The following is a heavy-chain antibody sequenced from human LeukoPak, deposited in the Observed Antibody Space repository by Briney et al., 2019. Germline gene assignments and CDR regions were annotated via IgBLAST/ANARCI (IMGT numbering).Heavy chain of an antibody. D-gene: IGHD3-22*01. CDR2: ISSRGSTI. CDR1: GFTFSDYY. V-gene: IGHV3-11*01. Sequence: GGSLRLSCAASGFTFSDYYMSWIRQAPGKGLEWISYISSRGSTISYVDSVKGRFTISRDNAKNSLYLQMNSLRAEDTAVYYCAKSMAYYYDSSGYGGFDPWGQGTLVTVSS. CDR3: AKSMAYYYDSSGYGGFDP. J-gene: IGHJ5*02.